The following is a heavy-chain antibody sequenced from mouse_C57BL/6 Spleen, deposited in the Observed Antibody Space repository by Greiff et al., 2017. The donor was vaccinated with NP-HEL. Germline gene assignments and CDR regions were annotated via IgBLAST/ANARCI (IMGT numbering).Heavy chain of an antibody. CDR1: GFTFSSYA. CDR2: ISDGGSYT. CDR3: ARDGYDEAMDY. J-gene: IGHJ4*01. Sequence: DVQLVESGGGLVKPGGSLKLSCAASGFTFSSYAMSWVRQTPEKRLEWVATISDGGSYTYYPDNVKGRFTISRDNAKNNLYLQMSHLKSEDTAMYYCARDGYDEAMDYWGQGTSVTVSS. D-gene: IGHD2-2*01. V-gene: IGHV5-4*01.